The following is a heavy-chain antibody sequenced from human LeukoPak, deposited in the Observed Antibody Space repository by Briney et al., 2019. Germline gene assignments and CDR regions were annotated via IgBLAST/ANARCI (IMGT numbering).Heavy chain of an antibody. Sequence: SETLSLTCTVSGGSISSGDYYWSWIRQPPGKGLVWIGYIYYSGSTYYNPSLKSRVTISVDTSKNQFSLKLSSVTAADTAVYYCASSSSSWYNWFDPWGQGTLVTVSS. J-gene: IGHJ5*02. D-gene: IGHD6-13*01. CDR3: ASSSSSWYNWFDP. CDR2: IYYSGST. V-gene: IGHV4-30-4*08. CDR1: GGSISSGDYY.